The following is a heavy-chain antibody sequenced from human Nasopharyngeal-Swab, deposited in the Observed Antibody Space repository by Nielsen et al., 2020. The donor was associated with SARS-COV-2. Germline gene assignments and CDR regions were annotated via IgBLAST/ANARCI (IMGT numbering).Heavy chain of an antibody. CDR3: ARTWAVAGGFDP. Sequence: WIRQPPGKALEWLAHIFSNDENSYSTSLKSRLTISKDTSKSQVVLTMTNMDPVDTATYYCARTWAVAGGFDPWGQGTLVTVSS. D-gene: IGHD6-19*01. J-gene: IGHJ5*02. CDR2: IFSNDEN. V-gene: IGHV2-26*01.